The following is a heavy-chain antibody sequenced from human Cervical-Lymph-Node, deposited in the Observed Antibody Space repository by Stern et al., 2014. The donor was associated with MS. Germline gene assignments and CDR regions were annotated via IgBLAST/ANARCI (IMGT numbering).Heavy chain of an antibody. CDR3: ATLKVAVADNETPA. CDR1: RGSFGSDA. V-gene: IGHV1-69*01. CDR2: IIPTCSTA. J-gene: IGHJ4*02. D-gene: IGHD6-19*01. Sequence: VQLAESGTDVRRPASSVEESCMSSRGSFGSDALSWGRQAPGRGLAGMGGIIPTCSTANYSQKLQGRVTFTPDDSTPTAHMELGSLRSEDTAVYYCATLKVAVADNETPAWGQGTLVTVSS.